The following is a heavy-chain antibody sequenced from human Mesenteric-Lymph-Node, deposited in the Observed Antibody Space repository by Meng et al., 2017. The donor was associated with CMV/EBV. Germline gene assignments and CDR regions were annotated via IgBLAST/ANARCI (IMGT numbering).Heavy chain of an antibody. CDR1: GYTFTGYY. CDR2: INPNSGGT. V-gene: IGHV1-2*02. Sequence: ASVKVSCKASGYTFTGYYMHWVRQAPGQGLEWMGWINPNSGGTNYAQKFQGRVTMTRDTSISTAYMELSRLRSDDTAVYYCARQSGYCSSTSCYTHYGMDVWGQGTTVTVSS. D-gene: IGHD2-2*02. CDR3: ARQSGYCSSTSCYTHYGMDV. J-gene: IGHJ6*02.